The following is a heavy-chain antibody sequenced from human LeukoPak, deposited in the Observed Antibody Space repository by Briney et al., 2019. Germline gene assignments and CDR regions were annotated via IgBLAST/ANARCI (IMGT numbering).Heavy chain of an antibody. V-gene: IGHV3-48*03. J-gene: IGHJ4*02. CDR3: ARVNRILTGYYRPLDY. CDR1: GFTFSSYE. D-gene: IGHD3-9*01. Sequence: GGSLRLSCAASGFTFSSYEMNWVRQAPGKGLEWVSYISSSGSTIYYADSVKGRFTISRDNAKNSLYLQMNSLRAEDTAVYYCARVNRILTGYYRPLDYWGQGTLDTVSS. CDR2: ISSSGSTI.